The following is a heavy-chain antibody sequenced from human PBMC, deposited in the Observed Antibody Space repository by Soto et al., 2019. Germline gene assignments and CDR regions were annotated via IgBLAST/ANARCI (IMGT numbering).Heavy chain of an antibody. CDR1: GGSISSSIYY. CDR3: ARTPWYSSGCCLDY. J-gene: IGHJ4*02. CDR2: IYFSGSA. Sequence: PSETLSLTFTFSGGSISSSIYYWAWIRQRPGQGLEWIGTIYFSGSAYDKPSLKSRVTISADTSKNQFSLKLSSVTAAETAVYYCARTPWYSSGCCLDYWGQGTLVTVSS. D-gene: IGHD6-19*01. V-gene: IGHV4-39*01.